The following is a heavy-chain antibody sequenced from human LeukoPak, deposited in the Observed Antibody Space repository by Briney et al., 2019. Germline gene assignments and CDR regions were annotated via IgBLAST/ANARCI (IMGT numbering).Heavy chain of an antibody. Sequence: SGGSLRLSCAASGFTFSSYWMHWVRQAPGKGLVWVSRINTDGSSTSYADSVKGRFTISRDNAKNTLYLQMNSLRAEDTAVYYCARAPHSVSPLDYWGQGTQVTVSS. CDR2: INTDGSST. CDR3: ARAPHSVSPLDY. CDR1: GFTFSSYW. J-gene: IGHJ4*02. D-gene: IGHD2-21*01. V-gene: IGHV3-74*01.